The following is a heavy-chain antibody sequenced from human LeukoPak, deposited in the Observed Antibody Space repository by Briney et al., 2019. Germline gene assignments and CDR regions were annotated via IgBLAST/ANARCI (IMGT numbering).Heavy chain of an antibody. D-gene: IGHD5-18*01. CDR1: GFTFSSYG. CDR3: VRGGIRLWLPFDY. V-gene: IGHV3-33*01. Sequence: GGSLRLSCAASGFTFSSYGMHWVRQAPGKGLEWVAVIWYDGSNKYYADSVKGRFTISRDNSKNTLSLQVNSLRVEDTAMFYCVRGGIRLWLPFDYWGQGILVTVST. J-gene: IGHJ4*02. CDR2: IWYDGSNK.